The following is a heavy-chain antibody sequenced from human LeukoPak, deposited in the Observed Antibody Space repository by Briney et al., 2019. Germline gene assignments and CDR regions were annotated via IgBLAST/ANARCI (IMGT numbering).Heavy chain of an antibody. V-gene: IGHV1-3*01. CDR1: GYTFTSYA. CDR3: AGDILGYCSGGSCYTYNWFDP. D-gene: IGHD2-15*01. J-gene: IGHJ5*02. Sequence: ASVKVSCKASGYTFTSYAKHWVRQAPGQRLEWMGWINAGNGNTKYSQKFQGRVTITRDTSASTAYMELSSLRSEDTAVYYCAGDILGYCSGGSCYTYNWFDPWGQGTLVTVSS. CDR2: INAGNGNT.